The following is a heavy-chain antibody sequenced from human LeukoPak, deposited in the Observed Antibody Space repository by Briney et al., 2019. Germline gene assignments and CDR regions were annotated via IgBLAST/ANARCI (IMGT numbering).Heavy chain of an antibody. CDR1: GFTFSSYA. Sequence: GGSLRLSCAASGFTFSSYAMSWVRQAPGKGLEWVAVISYDGSNKYYADSVKGRFTISRDNSKNTLYLQMNSLRAEDTAVYYCAKEVSMATTYFDYWGQGTLVTVSS. CDR3: AKEVSMATTYFDY. D-gene: IGHD5-24*01. CDR2: ISYDGSNK. V-gene: IGHV3-30*18. J-gene: IGHJ4*02.